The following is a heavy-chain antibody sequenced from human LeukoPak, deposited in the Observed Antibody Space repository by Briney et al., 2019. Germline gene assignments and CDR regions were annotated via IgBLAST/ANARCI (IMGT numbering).Heavy chain of an antibody. Sequence: NSSETLSLTCTVSGGSISSSSYYWGWIRQPPGKGLEWIGSIYYSGSTYYNPSLKSRVTISVDTSKNQSSLKLSSVTAADTAVYYCARQGQPAYYDILTGYSPNWFDPWGQGTLVTVSS. CDR1: GGSISSSSYY. D-gene: IGHD3-9*01. V-gene: IGHV4-39*01. J-gene: IGHJ5*02. CDR3: ARQGQPAYYDILTGYSPNWFDP. CDR2: IYYSGST.